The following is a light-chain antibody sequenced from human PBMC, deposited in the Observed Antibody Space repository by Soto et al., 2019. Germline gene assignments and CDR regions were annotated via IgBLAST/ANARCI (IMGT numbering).Light chain of an antibody. CDR2: HAS. J-gene: IGKJ1*01. V-gene: IGKV3-15*01. CDR3: QQYNNWPPWT. CDR1: QSVSDK. Sequence: EIALTQSPGTLSLPPGARATLSCRASQSVSDKLAWYQQKPGQAPRLLIYHASARATGIPARFSGSGSGTEFTLTISGLQSEDFAVYYCQQYNNWPPWTFGQGTKVDIK.